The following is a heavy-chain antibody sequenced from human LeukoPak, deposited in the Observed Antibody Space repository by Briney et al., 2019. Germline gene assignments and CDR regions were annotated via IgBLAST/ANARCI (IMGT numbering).Heavy chain of an antibody. V-gene: IGHV3-15*01. CDR3: TTEEWFGELFDY. CDR1: GFTFSNAW. D-gene: IGHD3-10*01. CDR2: IKSKTDGGTT. J-gene: IGHJ4*02. Sequence: GGSLRLSCAASGFTFSNAWMSWVRQAPGKGLEWVGRIKSKTDGGTTDYAAPVRGRFTISRDDSKNTLYLQMNSLKTEDTAVYYCTTEEWFGELFDYWGQGTLVTVSS.